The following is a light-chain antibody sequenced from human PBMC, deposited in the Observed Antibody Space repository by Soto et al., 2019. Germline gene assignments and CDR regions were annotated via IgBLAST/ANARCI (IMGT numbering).Light chain of an antibody. Sequence: QPVLTQPPSVSGAPGQRVTISCTGSSSNIGAGYDVHWYQQLPGTAPKLLIYGNSNRPSGVPDRFSGSKSGTSASLAITGLQAEDEADYYCQSYDSSLSGSHVGFGGGTKLTVL. CDR3: QSYDSSLSGSHVG. V-gene: IGLV1-40*01. CDR1: SSNIGAGYD. J-gene: IGLJ2*01. CDR2: GNS.